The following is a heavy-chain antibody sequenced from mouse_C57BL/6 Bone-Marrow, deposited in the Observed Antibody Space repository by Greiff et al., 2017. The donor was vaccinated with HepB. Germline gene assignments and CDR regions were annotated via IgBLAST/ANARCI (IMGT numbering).Heavy chain of an antibody. D-gene: IGHD3-1*01. Sequence: QVQLKESGAELARPGASVKLSCKASGYTFTSYGISWVKQRTGQGLEWIGEIYPRSGNTYYNEKFKGKATLTADKSSSTAYMELRSLTSEDSAVYFCARGTAQGYWGQGTTLTVSS. CDR2: IYPRSGNT. V-gene: IGHV1-81*01. J-gene: IGHJ2*01. CDR1: GYTFTSYG. CDR3: ARGTAQGY.